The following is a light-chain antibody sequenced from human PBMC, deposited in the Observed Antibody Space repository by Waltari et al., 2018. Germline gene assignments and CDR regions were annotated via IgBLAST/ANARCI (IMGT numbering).Light chain of an antibody. V-gene: IGLV2-23*01. CDR1: GGDFVSYNL. Sequence: QSALTQPASVSGSPGQSITISCTANGGDFVSYNLFSWYQQRPGKAPNLVIYEGTKRTSGVSDRVSGSKSGNTASLTISGLQAEDEADYYCSSYAGTGTLVFGGGTKLTVL. CDR3: SSYAGTGTLV. CDR2: EGT. J-gene: IGLJ2*01.